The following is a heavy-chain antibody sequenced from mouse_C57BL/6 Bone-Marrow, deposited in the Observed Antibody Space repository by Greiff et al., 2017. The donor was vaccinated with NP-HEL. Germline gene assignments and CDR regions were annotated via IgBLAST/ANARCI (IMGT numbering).Heavy chain of an antibody. V-gene: IGHV5-6*02. D-gene: IGHD2-4*01. CDR2: ISSGCSSP. J-gene: IGHJ3*01. CDR3: ASPYDYDVAWFAY. Sequence: DVKLVESGGDLVKPGVSLKLSCSASGFTFLRSGLSLFRPTPDKRLEWVATISSGCSSPSYPDSVKGRFTISRDNAKNTLYLQMSSLKSEDTAMYYCASPYDYDVAWFAYWGQGTLVTVSA. CDR1: GFTFLRSG.